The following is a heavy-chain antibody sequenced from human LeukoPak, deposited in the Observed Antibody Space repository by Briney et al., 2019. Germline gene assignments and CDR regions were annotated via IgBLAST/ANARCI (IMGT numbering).Heavy chain of an antibody. D-gene: IGHD6-6*01. CDR1: GGSFSGSYY. V-gene: IGHV4-61*02. J-gene: IGHJ5*02. CDR2: IYTSGST. Sequence: SETLSLTCAVYGGSFSGSYYWSWIRQPAGKGLEWIGRIYTSGSTNYNPSLKSRVTISVDTSKNQFSLKLSSVTAADTAVYYCARDVEYSSSVSPWGQGTLVTVSS. CDR3: ARDVEYSSSVSP.